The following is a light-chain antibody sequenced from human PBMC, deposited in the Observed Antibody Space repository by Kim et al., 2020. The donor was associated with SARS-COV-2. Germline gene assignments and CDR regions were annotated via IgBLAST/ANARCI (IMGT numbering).Light chain of an antibody. J-gene: IGKJ2*01. CDR3: QQYNNWPYT. Sequence: SVSPGERATLSCRASQSVTTNLAWYQQKPGQAPRLLMYAASTRATGFPARFSGSGSGTEFTLTISSLQSEDFAVYSCQQYNNWPYTFGQGTKLVI. V-gene: IGKV3-15*01. CDR2: AAS. CDR1: QSVTTN.